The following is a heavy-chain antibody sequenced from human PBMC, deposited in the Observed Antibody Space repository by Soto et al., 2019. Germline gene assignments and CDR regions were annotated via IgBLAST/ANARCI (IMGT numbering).Heavy chain of an antibody. CDR2: ITASGSNT. J-gene: IGHJ4*02. CDR1: GFIFSSFG. CDR3: ATYYDALTGPLDY. D-gene: IGHD3-9*01. Sequence: GGSLRLSYAASGFIFSSFGMSWVRQAPGKGLQWVSSITASGSNTYYADSVKGRFTISRDRSKNTLYLQLNSLRADDTALYYCATYYDALTGPLDYWGQGALVTVSS. V-gene: IGHV3-23*01.